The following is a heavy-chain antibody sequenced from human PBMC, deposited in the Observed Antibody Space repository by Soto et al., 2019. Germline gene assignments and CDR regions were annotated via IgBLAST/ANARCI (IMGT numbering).Heavy chain of an antibody. Sequence: SLTCTVSGGSISSGDYYWIWIRQPPAKGLGWIGYIYYSGSTYYNPSLKSRVTIAVDTSKDQFSLKLISVTAADTAVYYCDRVDYGGKLGGEAFDIWGQGTMVTVSS. CDR2: IYYSGST. D-gene: IGHD4-17*01. J-gene: IGHJ3*02. V-gene: IGHV4-30-4*01. CDR1: GGSISSGDYY. CDR3: DRVDYGGKLGGEAFDI.